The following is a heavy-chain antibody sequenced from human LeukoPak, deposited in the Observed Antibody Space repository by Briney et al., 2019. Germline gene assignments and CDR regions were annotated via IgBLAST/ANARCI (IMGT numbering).Heavy chain of an antibody. Sequence: SGPALVKPTQTLTLTCTFSGFSLSTSGMCVSWIRQPPGKALEWLALIDWDDDKYYSTSLKTRLTISKDTSKNQVVLTMTNMDPVDTATYYCARILIVEGGENAFDIWGQGTMVTVSS. V-gene: IGHV2-70*01. CDR2: IDWDDDK. J-gene: IGHJ3*02. CDR1: GFSLSTSGMC. CDR3: ARILIVEGGENAFDI. D-gene: IGHD2-15*01.